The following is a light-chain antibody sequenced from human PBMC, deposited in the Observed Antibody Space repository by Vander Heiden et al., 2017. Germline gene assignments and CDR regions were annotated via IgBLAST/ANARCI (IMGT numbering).Light chain of an antibody. CDR1: QGISSA. V-gene: IGKV1-13*02. CDR3: QQCNSYRHSYT. J-gene: IGKJ2*01. Sequence: QLTQSPSSLSASVGDRVTITCRASQGISSALAWYQQKPGKAPKLLIYDASSLESGVRARFSGSGCGTDFTLTISSRQPEDVASYYCQQCNSYRHSYTFGQGTKVEIK. CDR2: DAS.